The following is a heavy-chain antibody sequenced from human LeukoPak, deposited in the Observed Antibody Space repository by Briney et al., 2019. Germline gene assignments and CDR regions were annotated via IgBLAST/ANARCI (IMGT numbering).Heavy chain of an antibody. V-gene: IGHV1-2*02. Sequence: ASVKVSCKASGYTFTGYYMHWVRQAPGQGLEWMGWINPDSGGTNYAQKFQGRVTMTRDTSISTAYMELSRLRSDDTAVYYCARDYGSGSYYDYWGQGTLVTVSS. J-gene: IGHJ4*02. CDR2: INPDSGGT. D-gene: IGHD3-10*01. CDR3: ARDYGSGSYYDY. CDR1: GYTFTGYY.